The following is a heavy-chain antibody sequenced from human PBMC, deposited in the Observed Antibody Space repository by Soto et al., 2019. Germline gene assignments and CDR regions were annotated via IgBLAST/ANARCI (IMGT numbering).Heavy chain of an antibody. J-gene: IGHJ4*02. CDR2: ISYDGSNK. CDR1: GFTFSSYA. CDR3: ARDDASYYYDSSGAPGWD. Sequence: QVQLVESGGGVVQPGRSLRLSCAASGFTFSSYAMHWVRQAPGKGLEWVAVISYDGSNKYYADSVKGRFTISRDNSKNTLYLQRNSLRAEDTAVYYCARDDASYYYDSSGAPGWDWGQGTLVTVSS. V-gene: IGHV3-30-3*01. D-gene: IGHD3-22*01.